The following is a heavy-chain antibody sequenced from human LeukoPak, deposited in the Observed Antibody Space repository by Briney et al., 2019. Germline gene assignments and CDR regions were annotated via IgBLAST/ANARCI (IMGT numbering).Heavy chain of an antibody. CDR2: ISSNGGIT. CDR3: VKRELGYCSSTSCYDS. CDR1: GFTFSNYA. J-gene: IGHJ5*01. D-gene: IGHD2-2*01. V-gene: IGHV3-64D*06. Sequence: GGSLRLSCSASGFTFSNYAMHWVRQAPGKGLEYVSAISSNGGITYYADSVTGRFTISRDNSKNALYLQMSNLRAEDTAVYYCVKRELGYCSSTSCYDSWGQGTLVTVSS.